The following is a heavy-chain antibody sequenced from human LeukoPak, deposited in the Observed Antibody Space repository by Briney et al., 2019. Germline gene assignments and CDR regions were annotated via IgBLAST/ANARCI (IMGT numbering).Heavy chain of an antibody. Sequence: PGGSLRLSCAASGFTFSSYGMHWVRQAPGKGLEWVAVISYDGSNKYYADSVKGRFTISRDNSKNTLYLQMNSLRAEDTAVYYCAKVGEQLVYYLDYWGQGTLVTVSS. D-gene: IGHD6-13*01. CDR2: ISYDGSNK. J-gene: IGHJ4*02. V-gene: IGHV3-30*18. CDR1: GFTFSSYG. CDR3: AKVGEQLVYYLDY.